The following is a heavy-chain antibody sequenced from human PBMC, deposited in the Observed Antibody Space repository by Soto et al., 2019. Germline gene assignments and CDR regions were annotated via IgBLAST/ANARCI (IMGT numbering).Heavy chain of an antibody. CDR3: ARLGGYYQAFDS. V-gene: IGHV4-59*08. J-gene: IGHJ4*02. CDR2: IYYTGTT. Sequence: QVQLQESGPGLVKPSETLSLTCTVSGGSIRDYYWGWIRQSPGKGLEWIGYIYYTGTTKYNPSLKSRVTISVDSSKNHFSLKLYSVTAADTAVYYCARLGGYYQAFDSWGQGTLVTVSS. CDR1: GGSIRDYY. D-gene: IGHD3-22*01.